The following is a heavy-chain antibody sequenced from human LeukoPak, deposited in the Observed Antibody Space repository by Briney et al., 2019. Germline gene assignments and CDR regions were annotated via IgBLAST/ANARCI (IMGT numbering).Heavy chain of an antibody. V-gene: IGHV3-53*01. CDR3: ALHINGDYESRFDP. CDR2: MYSGGST. Sequence: GGSLRLSCAASGFTFSNYWMSWVRQAPGKGLEWVSVMYSGGSTFYADSVKGRFTISRDNSKNTLNLQMNSLRAEDTAIYYCALHINGDYESRFDPWGQGTLVTVSS. CDR1: GFTFSNYW. J-gene: IGHJ5*02. D-gene: IGHD4-17*01.